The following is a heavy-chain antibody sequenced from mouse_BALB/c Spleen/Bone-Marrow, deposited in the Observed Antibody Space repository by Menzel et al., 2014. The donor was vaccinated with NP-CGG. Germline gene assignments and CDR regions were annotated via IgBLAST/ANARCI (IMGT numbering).Heavy chain of an antibody. Sequence: QVQLQQSGAELVRPGSSVKISCKASGYAFSVYWMNWVKQRPGQGLEWIGQIYPGDGDTNYNGKFKGRATLTADKSSNTAYMQLSSLPSEDSAVYFCARGGISVDYWGQGTTLTVSS. CDR2: IYPGDGDT. CDR3: ARGGISVDY. CDR1: GYAFSVYW. V-gene: IGHV1-80*01. J-gene: IGHJ2*01.